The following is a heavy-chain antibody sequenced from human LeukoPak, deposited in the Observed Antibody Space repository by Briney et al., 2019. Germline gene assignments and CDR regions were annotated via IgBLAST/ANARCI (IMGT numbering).Heavy chain of an antibody. CDR2: INPNSGGT. D-gene: IGHD3-22*01. CDR1: GYTFTGYY. J-gene: IGHJ4*02. Sequence: ASVKVSCKASGYTFTGYYMHWVRQAPGQGLEWMGWINPNSGGTNYAQKFQGWVTMTRDTSISTAYMELSRLRSDDTAVYYCARGVMSYDSSGYYYELSWWGQGTLVTVSS. CDR3: ARGVMSYDSSGYYYELSW. V-gene: IGHV1-2*04.